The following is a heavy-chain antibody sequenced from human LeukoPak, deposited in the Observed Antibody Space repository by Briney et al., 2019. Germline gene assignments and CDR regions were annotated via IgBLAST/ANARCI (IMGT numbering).Heavy chain of an antibody. D-gene: IGHD5-24*01. CDR3: AKSVETATVFFDC. CDR2: IYYSGST. Sequence: SETLSLTXTVSGGSISSSAYYWGWIRQPPGKGLEWIGSIYYSGSTYYNPSLKSRVTISVDTSKNQFSLKLSSVTAADTAVYYCAKSVETATVFFDCWGQGTLVTVSS. J-gene: IGHJ4*02. CDR1: GGSISSSAYY. V-gene: IGHV4-39*01.